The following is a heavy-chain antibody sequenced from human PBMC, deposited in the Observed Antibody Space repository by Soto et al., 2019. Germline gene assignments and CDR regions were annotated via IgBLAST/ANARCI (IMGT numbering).Heavy chain of an antibody. V-gene: IGHV4-30-4*01. CDR2: ISYSGTT. CDR1: GDSISSNNNY. D-gene: IGHD5-18*01. CDR3: ARGRGYSYGLDP. Sequence: LSETLSLTCTVSGDSISSNNNYWILIRQPPGEGLEWIGFISYSGTTSYSPSLKSRVAISLDTSKNQFSLSLSSVTAADTAVYYCARGRGYSYGLDPWGQGTLVTVSS. J-gene: IGHJ5*02.